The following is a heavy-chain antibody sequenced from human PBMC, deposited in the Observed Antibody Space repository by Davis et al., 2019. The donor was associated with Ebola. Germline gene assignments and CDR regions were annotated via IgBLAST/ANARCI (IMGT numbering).Heavy chain of an antibody. Sequence: SETLSLTCTVSDGSISSYYWSWIRQPPGKGLEWIGYIYYSGSTNYNPSLKSRVTISVDTSKNQFSLKLSSVTAADTAVYYCARALGYCRFDPWGQGTLVTVSS. J-gene: IGHJ5*02. V-gene: IGHV4-59*12. CDR2: IYYSGST. CDR3: ARALGYCRFDP. D-gene: IGHD2-15*01. CDR1: DGSISSYY.